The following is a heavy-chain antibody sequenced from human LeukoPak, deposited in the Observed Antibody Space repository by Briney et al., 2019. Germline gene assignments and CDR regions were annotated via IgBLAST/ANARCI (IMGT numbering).Heavy chain of an antibody. J-gene: IGHJ5*02. D-gene: IGHD5-18*01. CDR3: ARGRRGYSYGYLANWFDP. Sequence: SETLSLTCAVYGGSFSGYYWGWIRQPPGKGLEWIGEINHSGSTNYNPSLKSRVTISVDTSKNQFSLKLSSVTAADTAVYYCARGRRGYSYGYLANWFDPWGQGTLVTVSS. CDR1: GGSFSGYY. V-gene: IGHV4-34*01. CDR2: INHSGST.